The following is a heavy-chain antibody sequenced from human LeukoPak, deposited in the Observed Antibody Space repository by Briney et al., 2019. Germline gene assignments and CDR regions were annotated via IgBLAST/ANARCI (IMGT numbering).Heavy chain of an antibody. CDR1: GFTFSTHW. D-gene: IGHD2-2*01. J-gene: IGHJ4*02. V-gene: IGHV3-74*03. CDR2: INNDGTTT. Sequence: GGSLRLSCAASGFTFSTHWMHWVRQAPGKGLVWVSCINNDGTTTTYADSVKGRFTISRDNAKSTLYLQMTSVRAEDTAVYYCLSCIAPNCYEFWGQGAPVTVSS. CDR3: LSCIAPNCYEF.